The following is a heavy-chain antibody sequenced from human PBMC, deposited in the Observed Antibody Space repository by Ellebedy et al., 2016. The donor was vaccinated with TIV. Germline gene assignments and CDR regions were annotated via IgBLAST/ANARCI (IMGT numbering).Heavy chain of an antibody. CDR2: ISTRSTYI. Sequence: GGSLRLXXAASGFTFSTYTMNWVRQAPGKGLEWVSSISTRSTYIYYADSVKGRSTISRDNAKNSLSLQMNSLRAEDTAVYFCARAVSGYYDYWGQGTLVPVSS. D-gene: IGHD6-19*01. CDR3: ARAVSGYYDY. J-gene: IGHJ4*02. CDR1: GFTFSTYT. V-gene: IGHV3-21*01.